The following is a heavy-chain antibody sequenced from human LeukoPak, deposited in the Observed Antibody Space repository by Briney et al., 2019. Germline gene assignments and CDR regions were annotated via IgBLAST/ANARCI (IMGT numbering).Heavy chain of an antibody. V-gene: IGHV3-21*01. CDR3: ARDDYGGNSIVRAAFDI. CDR1: GFTFSSYS. J-gene: IGHJ3*02. D-gene: IGHD4-23*01. Sequence: GGSLRLSCAASGFTFSSYSMNWVRQAPGKGLEWVSSISSSSSYIYYADSVKGRFTISRDNAKNSLYLQMNSLRAEDTAVYYCARDDYGGNSIVRAAFDIWGQGTMVTVSS. CDR2: ISSSSSYI.